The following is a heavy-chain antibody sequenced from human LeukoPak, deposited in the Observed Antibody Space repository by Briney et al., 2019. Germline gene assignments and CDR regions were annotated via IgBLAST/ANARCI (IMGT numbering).Heavy chain of an antibody. CDR2: IIPIFGTA. D-gene: IGHD2-15*01. Sequence: SVKVSCKASGGTFSSYAISWVRQAPGQGLEWMGGIIPIFGTANYAQKFQGRVTITADESTSTAYMELSSLRSADTAVYYCARDRGSYCSGGSCYSLDWFDPWGQGTLVTVSS. V-gene: IGHV1-69*13. CDR1: GGTFSSYA. CDR3: ARDRGSYCSGGSCYSLDWFDP. J-gene: IGHJ5*02.